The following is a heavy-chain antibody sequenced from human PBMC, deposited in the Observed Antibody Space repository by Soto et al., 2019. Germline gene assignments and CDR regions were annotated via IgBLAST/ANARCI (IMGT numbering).Heavy chain of an antibody. D-gene: IGHD3-9*01. CDR3: ATSYYYDILTGYSLYYYYGMDV. CDR1: GYTFTSYG. J-gene: IGHJ6*02. Sequence: QVQLVQSGAEVKKPGASVKVSCKASGYTFTSYGISWVRQAPGQGLEWMGWISADNGNTNYAQKLQGRVTMTTDTSTSTAYMELRSLRSDDTAVYYCATSYYYDILTGYSLYYYYGMDVWGQGTTVTVSS. V-gene: IGHV1-18*04. CDR2: ISADNGNT.